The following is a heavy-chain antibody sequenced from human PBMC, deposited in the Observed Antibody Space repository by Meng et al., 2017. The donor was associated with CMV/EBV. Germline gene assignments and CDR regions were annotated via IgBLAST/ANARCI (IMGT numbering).Heavy chain of an antibody. CDR1: GFTFSNVW. D-gene: IGHD1-26*01. J-gene: IGHJ4*02. CDR2: IKTKIDGETA. V-gene: IGHV3-15*01. CDR3: ATDWSRQLLGS. Sequence: GGSLRLSLTCAASGFTFSNVWMSWVRQAPGKGLEWVGRIKTKIDGETADFAAPVKGRFSISRDDSKNTLYLQMNSLKAEDTAVYYCATDWSRQLLGSWGQGTLVTVSS.